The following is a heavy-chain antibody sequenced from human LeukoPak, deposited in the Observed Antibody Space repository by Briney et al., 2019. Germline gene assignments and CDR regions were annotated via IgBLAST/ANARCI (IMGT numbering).Heavy chain of an antibody. V-gene: IGHV4-31*03. CDR2: IYYSGST. D-gene: IGHD3-10*01. J-gene: IGHJ5*02. CDR3: ARVGRYGSGNWFDP. CDR1: GGSISSGGYY. Sequence: SETLSLTCTVSGGSISSGGYYWSWIRQHPGKGLEWIGYIYYSGSTYYNPSFKSRVTISVDTSKNQFSLKLSSVTAADTAVYYCARVGRYGSGNWFDPWGQGTLVTVSS.